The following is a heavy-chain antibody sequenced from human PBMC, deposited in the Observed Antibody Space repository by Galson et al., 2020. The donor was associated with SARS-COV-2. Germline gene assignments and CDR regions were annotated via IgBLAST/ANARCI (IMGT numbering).Heavy chain of an antibody. Sequence: ASVKVSCKASGYTFTSYGISWVRQAPGQGLEWMGWISAYNGNTNYAQKLQGRVTMTTDTSTSTAYMELRSLRSDDTAVYYCARDGWELLRVGYYFDYWGQGTLVTVSS. CDR1: GYTFTSYG. CDR3: ARDGWELLRVGYYFDY. V-gene: IGHV1-18*01. D-gene: IGHD1-26*01. J-gene: IGHJ4*02. CDR2: ISAYNGNT.